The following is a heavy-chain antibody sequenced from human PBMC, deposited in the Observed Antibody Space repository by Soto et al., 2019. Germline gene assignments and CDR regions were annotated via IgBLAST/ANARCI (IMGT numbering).Heavy chain of an antibody. CDR1: GDSISDYFY. V-gene: IGHV4-4*07. CDR3: AREVRGGFTGIFDQ. Sequence: QVQLQGSGPGQVKPSETLSLPYTVSGDSISDYFYWGWIRQPPGQGLERLGRIYTDGTNKYNRSLNRGATRSLDKSKNQFSLRLSAVTAADTAVYYFAREVRGGFTGIFDQWGRGSRVTVSS. D-gene: IGHD2-15*01. CDR2: IYTDGTN. J-gene: IGHJ4*02.